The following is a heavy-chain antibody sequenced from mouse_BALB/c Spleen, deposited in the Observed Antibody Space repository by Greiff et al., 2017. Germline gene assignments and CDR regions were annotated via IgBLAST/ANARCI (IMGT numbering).Heavy chain of an antibody. J-gene: IGHJ3*01. V-gene: IGHV1S137*01. D-gene: IGHD5-1*01. CDR1: GYTFTDYA. CDR3: ARGGVRVTPYAY. CDR2: IGTYYGDA. Sequence: QVQLQQSGAELVRPGASVKISCKGSGYTFTDYAMHWVKQSHAKSLEWIGVIGTYYGDASYNQKFKGKATMTVDKSSSTAYMELTRLTSEESAIYYCARGGVRVTPYAYWGQGTLVTVSA.